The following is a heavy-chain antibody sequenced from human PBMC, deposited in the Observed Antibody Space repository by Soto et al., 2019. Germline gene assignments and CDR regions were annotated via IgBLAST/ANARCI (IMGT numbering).Heavy chain of an antibody. Sequence: QVQLVQSGAEEKKPGSSVKVSCKASGGTFSSYTISWVRQAPGQGLEWMGRIIPILGIANYAQKIQGRVTITADQTTSPAYMELSSLRSEDTAVYYCAGEVEYSGYDQQVRWFDPCGQGTQVTVSA. CDR1: GGTFSSYT. J-gene: IGHJ5*02. V-gene: IGHV1-69*08. CDR3: AGEVEYSGYDQQVRWFDP. D-gene: IGHD5-12*01. CDR2: IIPILGIA.